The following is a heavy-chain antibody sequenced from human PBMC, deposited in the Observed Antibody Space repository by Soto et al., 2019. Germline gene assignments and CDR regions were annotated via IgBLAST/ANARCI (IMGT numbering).Heavy chain of an antibody. J-gene: IGHJ4*02. CDR2: ISGSSSSI. V-gene: IGHV3-48*02. CDR3: ARSAGLTTGGY. Sequence: EVQLVESGGGLVQPGGSLRLSCAASGFTFSSFSMNWVRQAPGKGLEWVSYISGSSSSIYYADSVKGRFTISRDNAKNSLFLQMNSLRDDDTALYYCARSAGLTTGGYWGQGTLVTVSS. CDR1: GFTFSSFS. D-gene: IGHD1-1*01.